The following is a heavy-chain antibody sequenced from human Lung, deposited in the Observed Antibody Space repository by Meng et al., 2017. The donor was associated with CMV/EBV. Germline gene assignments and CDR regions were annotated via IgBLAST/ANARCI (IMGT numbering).Heavy chain of an antibody. V-gene: IGHV1-69*05. CDR3: ATYSSSDTGFDN. J-gene: IGHJ4*02. CDR1: GDTFTTYV. Sequence: CKASGDTFTTYVSNWVRQAPGQGLEWMGMISPLVGSADYAQKFQGRVTITTDESTTTAYMELNSLRSEDTAVFFCATYSSSDTGFDNWGQGTLVTVSS. CDR2: ISPLVGSA. D-gene: IGHD6-6*01.